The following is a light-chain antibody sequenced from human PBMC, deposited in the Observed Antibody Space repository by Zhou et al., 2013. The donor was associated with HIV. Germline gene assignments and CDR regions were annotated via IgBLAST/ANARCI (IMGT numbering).Light chain of an antibody. CDR1: QGIGND. J-gene: IGKJ4*01. CDR3: LHSHERPLS. V-gene: IGKV1-17*01. Sequence: QMSQSPSSLRASVGDRVTITCRASQGIGNDVNWYQHKSGEAPRRLIYAASNLQTGVPSRFSGRGHGTDFSLTISGLQSEDFATYFCLHSHERPLSFGGGTMVEI. CDR2: AAS.